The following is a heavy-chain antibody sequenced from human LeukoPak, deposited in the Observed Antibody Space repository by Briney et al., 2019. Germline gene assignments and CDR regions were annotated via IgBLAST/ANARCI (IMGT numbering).Heavy chain of an antibody. J-gene: IGHJ4*02. D-gene: IGHD1-14*01. CDR1: GFTFSSYW. CDR2: IKYDGREK. V-gene: IGHV3-7*05. Sequence: GGSLRLSCAASGFTFSSYWMNWVRQAPARGLEWVANIKYDGREKYYVDSVKGRFTISRDNAKNSLYLQMNSLRVEDTAVYYCARDHSEPGVFFDLWGRGSLVTVSS. CDR3: ARDHSEPGVFFDL.